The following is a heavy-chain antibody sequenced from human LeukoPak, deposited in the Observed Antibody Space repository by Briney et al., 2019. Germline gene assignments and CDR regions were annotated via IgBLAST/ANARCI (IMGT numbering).Heavy chain of an antibody. J-gene: IGHJ4*02. D-gene: IGHD4-23*01. CDR1: GFTFSSYG. CDR3: ANTLTVAQYYFDY. CDR2: IRYDGSNK. Sequence: GGSLRLSCAASGFTFSSYGMPWVRQAPGKGLEWVAFIRYDGSNKYYADSVKGRFTISRDNSKHTLYLQMNSLRAEDTAVYYCANTLTVAQYYFDYWGQGTLVSVSS. V-gene: IGHV3-30*02.